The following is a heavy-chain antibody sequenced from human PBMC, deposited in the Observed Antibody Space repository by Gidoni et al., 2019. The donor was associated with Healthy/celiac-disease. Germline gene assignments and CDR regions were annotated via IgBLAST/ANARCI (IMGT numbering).Heavy chain of an antibody. J-gene: IGHJ5*02. CDR2: IYHSGST. CDR3: ARDSSGFGWFDP. Sequence: QLQLQESGPGLVKPSQPLSPTCAVSGGSISSGGYSWSWIRQPPGKGLEWIGYIYHSGSTYYNPSLKSRVTISVDRSKNQFSLKLSSVTAADTAVYYCARDSSGFGWFDPWGQGTLVTVSS. V-gene: IGHV4-30-2*01. D-gene: IGHD3-22*01. CDR1: GGSISSGGYS.